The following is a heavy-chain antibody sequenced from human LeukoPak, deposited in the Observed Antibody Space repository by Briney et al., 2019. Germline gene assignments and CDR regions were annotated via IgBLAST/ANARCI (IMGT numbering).Heavy chain of an antibody. CDR1: GFTVSSNY. V-gene: IGHV3-66*01. CDR2: IYSGGNT. Sequence: GGSLRLSCAASGFTVSSNYMTWVRQAPGKGLEWVSVIYSGGNTYYADSVKDRFIISRDNSKNTVYLEMNSLRAEDTAIYYCLRAQVWSVDDWGQGTLVTVSS. CDR3: LRAQVWSVDD. J-gene: IGHJ4*02. D-gene: IGHD5-18*01.